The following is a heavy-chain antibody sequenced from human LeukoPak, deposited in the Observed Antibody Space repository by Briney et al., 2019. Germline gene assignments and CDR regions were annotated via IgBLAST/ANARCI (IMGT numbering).Heavy chain of an antibody. CDR3: AKVRKVLRFLEWLLFEAFDI. CDR1: GFTFSSYA. Sequence: GGSLRLSCAASGFTFSSYAMSWVRQAPGKGVEWVSAISGSGGSTYYADSVKGRFTISRDNSKNTLYLQMNNLRAEDTAVYYCAKVRKVLRFLEWLLFEAFDIWGQGTMVTVSS. CDR2: ISGSGGST. J-gene: IGHJ3*02. V-gene: IGHV3-23*01. D-gene: IGHD3-3*01.